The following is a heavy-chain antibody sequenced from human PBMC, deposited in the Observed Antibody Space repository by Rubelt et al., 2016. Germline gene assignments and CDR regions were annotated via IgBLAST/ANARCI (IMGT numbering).Heavy chain of an antibody. J-gene: IGHJ6*02. CDR2: IQKDGTET. V-gene: IGHV3-7*02. CDR1: GFPFNEYW. Sequence: QLVESGGGLVQPGGSLRVSCAASGFPFNEYWMGWVRQAPGKGLEWVANIQKDGTETYYVDSVKGRFTVSRDKAKNSLYLQMNSRRAEDTAVYYCAKGYGMDVWGQGTTVTVSS. CDR3: AKGYGMDV.